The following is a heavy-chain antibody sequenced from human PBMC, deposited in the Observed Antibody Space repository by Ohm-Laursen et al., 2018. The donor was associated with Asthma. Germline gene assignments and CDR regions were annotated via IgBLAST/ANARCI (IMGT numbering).Heavy chain of an antibody. CDR2: ISSSSSYI. CDR3: AREGRDDYGDSHYGMDV. CDR1: GFTFSSYS. J-gene: IGHJ6*02. D-gene: IGHD4-17*01. V-gene: IGHV3-21*01. Sequence: SLRFSCAASGFTFSSYSMNWVRQAPGKGLERVSSISSSSSYISYADSVKGRFTISRDNAKNSLSLQMNSLRAEDTAVYYCAREGRDDYGDSHYGMDVWGLGTTVTVSS.